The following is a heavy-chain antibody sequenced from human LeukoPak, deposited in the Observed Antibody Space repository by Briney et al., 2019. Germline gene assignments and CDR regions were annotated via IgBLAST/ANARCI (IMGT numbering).Heavy chain of an antibody. Sequence: LGGSLRLSCAASGFTFSTYAMHWVRQAPGKGLEWVAVISYDGRDKKYADSVKGRFSISRDNSKNTLYLQMDSLRSEDTAVYYCAKDSGNYAKYYFDYWGQGTLVTVSS. D-gene: IGHD1-26*01. J-gene: IGHJ4*02. CDR1: GFTFSTYA. CDR3: AKDSGNYAKYYFDY. CDR2: ISYDGRDK. V-gene: IGHV3-30*04.